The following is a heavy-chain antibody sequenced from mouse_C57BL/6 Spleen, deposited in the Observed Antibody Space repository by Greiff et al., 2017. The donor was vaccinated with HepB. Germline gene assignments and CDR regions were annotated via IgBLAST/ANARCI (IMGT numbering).Heavy chain of an antibody. Sequence: EVQGVESGGGLVKPGGSLKLSCAASGFTFSDYGMHWVRQAPEKGLEWVAYISSGSSTIYYADTVKGRFTISRDNAKNTLFLQMTSLRSEDTAMYYCAKYGSSCGSGFFAYWGQGTLVTVSA. D-gene: IGHD1-1*01. CDR1: GFTFSDYG. J-gene: IGHJ3*01. CDR3: AKYGSSCGSGFFAY. CDR2: ISSGSSTI. V-gene: IGHV5-17*01.